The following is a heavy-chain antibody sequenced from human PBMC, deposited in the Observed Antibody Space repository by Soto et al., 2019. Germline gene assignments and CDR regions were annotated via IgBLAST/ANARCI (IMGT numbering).Heavy chain of an antibody. Sequence: SEPLSLTCTVSVGSISSYYWSWIRQPPVKGLEWIGYIYYSGSTNYNPSLKSRVTISVDTSKNQFSLKLSSVTAADTAVYYCARDRGYCSSTSCRNWFDPWGQGTLVTVS. J-gene: IGHJ5*02. CDR2: IYYSGST. V-gene: IGHV4-59*01. CDR3: ARDRGYCSSTSCRNWFDP. D-gene: IGHD2-2*01. CDR1: VGSISSYY.